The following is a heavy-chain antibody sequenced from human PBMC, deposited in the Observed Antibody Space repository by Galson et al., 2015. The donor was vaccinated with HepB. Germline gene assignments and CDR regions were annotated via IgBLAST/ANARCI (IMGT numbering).Heavy chain of an antibody. CDR3: ARDFVELWFGEYVSFWDY. CDR2: ISYDGSNK. V-gene: IGHV3-30-3*01. D-gene: IGHD3-10*01. Sequence: SLRLSCAASGFTFSSYPMHWVRQAPGKGLEWVAVISYDGSNKYYADSVKGRFTISRDNSKNTLYLQMNSLRAEDTAVYYCARDFVELWFGEYVSFWDYWGQGTLVTVSS. CDR1: GFTFSSYP. J-gene: IGHJ4*02.